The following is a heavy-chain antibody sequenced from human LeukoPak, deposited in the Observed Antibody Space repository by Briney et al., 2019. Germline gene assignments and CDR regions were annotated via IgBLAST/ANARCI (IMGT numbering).Heavy chain of an antibody. CDR3: AKDILYGDYVS. CDR1: GFTFDDYA. CDR2: ISWNSGSI. J-gene: IGHJ4*02. Sequence: GRSLRLSCAASGFTFDDYAMHWVRQAPGKGLEWVSGISWNSGSIGYADSVKGRFTISRDNAKNSLYLQMNSLRAEDTALYYCAKDILYGDYVSWGQGTLVTVSS. V-gene: IGHV3-9*01. D-gene: IGHD4-17*01.